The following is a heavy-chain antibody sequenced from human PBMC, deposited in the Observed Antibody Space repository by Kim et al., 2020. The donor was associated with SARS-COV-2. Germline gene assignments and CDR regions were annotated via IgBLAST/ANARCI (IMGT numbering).Heavy chain of an antibody. Sequence: ASVKVSCKASGFTFSTYGINWVLQAPGQGLEWLGWVNTYDGYTGYAQKFQGRVSVTTDTSTNTAYMELKSLTSDDTALYYCVRHGGGDDYWGQGTLVSVSS. CDR1: GFTFSTYG. D-gene: IGHD6-25*01. CDR2: VNTYDGYT. J-gene: IGHJ4*02. CDR3: VRHGGGDDY. V-gene: IGHV1-18*01.